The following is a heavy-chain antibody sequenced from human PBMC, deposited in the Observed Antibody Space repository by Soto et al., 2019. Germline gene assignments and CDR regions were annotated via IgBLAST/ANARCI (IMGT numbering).Heavy chain of an antibody. J-gene: IGHJ6*02. V-gene: IGHV1-69*13. CDR2: IIPIFGTA. D-gene: IGHD1-26*01. Sequence: SVKVSCKASGCTFSSYAISWVRQAPGQGLEWMGGIIPIFGTANYAQKFQGRVTITADEATSTAYMELSSLRSEDTAVYYCARDYGQWEPSYYYNGMDVWGQGTTVTVSS. CDR1: GCTFSSYA. CDR3: ARDYGQWEPSYYYNGMDV.